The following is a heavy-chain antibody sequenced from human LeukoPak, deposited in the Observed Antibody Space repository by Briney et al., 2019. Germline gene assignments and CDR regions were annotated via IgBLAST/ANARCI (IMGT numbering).Heavy chain of an antibody. CDR1: GYTFTGYY. Sequence: ASVKVSCKASGYTFTGYYMHWVRQAPGQGLEWMGWINPNSGGTNYAQKSQGRVTMTRDTSISTAYMELSRLRSDDTAVYYCARELRYCSGGSCHLVFFDYWGQGTLVTVSS. J-gene: IGHJ4*02. CDR2: INPNSGGT. CDR3: ARELRYCSGGSCHLVFFDY. D-gene: IGHD2-15*01. V-gene: IGHV1-2*02.